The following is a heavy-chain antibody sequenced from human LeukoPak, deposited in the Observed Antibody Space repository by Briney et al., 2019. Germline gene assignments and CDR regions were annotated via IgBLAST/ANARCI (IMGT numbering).Heavy chain of an antibody. V-gene: IGHV4-59*08. D-gene: IGHD5-18*01. CDR3: ARQLIGGYSYGYWFDP. Sequence: PSETLSLTCTVSGGSISSYYWSWIRQPPGKGLEWIGYIYYSGGTNYNPSLKSRVTISVDTSKNQFSLKLSSVTAADTAVYYCARQLIGGYSYGYWFDPWGQGTLVTVSS. CDR1: GGSISSYY. CDR2: IYYSGGT. J-gene: IGHJ5*02.